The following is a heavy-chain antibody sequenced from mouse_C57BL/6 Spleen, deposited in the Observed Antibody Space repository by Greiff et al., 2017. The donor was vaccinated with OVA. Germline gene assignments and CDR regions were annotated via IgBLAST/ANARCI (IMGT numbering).Heavy chain of an antibody. CDR2: ISSGGEYI. V-gene: IGHV5-9-1*02. CDR3: TRDGTVVARGRYFDV. D-gene: IGHD1-1*01. J-gene: IGHJ1*03. CDR1: GFTFSSYA. Sequence: EVQRVESGEGLVKPGGSLKLSCAASGFTFSSYAMSWVRQTPEKRLEWVAYISSGGEYIYYADTVKGRFTISRDNARNTLYLQMSSLKSEDTAMYYCTRDGTVVARGRYFDVWGTGPTVTVSS.